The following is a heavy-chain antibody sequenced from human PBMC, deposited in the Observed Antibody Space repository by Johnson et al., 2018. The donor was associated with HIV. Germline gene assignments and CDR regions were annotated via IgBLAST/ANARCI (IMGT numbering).Heavy chain of an antibody. Sequence: VQLVESGGGLVQPGGSLRLSCAASGFTFSSYWMSWVRQAPGKGLEWVAHIKHDGSEKYYVDSVKGRFTISRDNSKNTLYLQMNSLRAEYTAVYYCARDRRARLPLYAFDIWGQGTMVTVSS. CDR3: ARDRRARLPLYAFDI. V-gene: IGHV3-7*01. CDR1: GFTFSSYW. D-gene: IGHD6-6*01. CDR2: IKHDGSEK. J-gene: IGHJ3*02.